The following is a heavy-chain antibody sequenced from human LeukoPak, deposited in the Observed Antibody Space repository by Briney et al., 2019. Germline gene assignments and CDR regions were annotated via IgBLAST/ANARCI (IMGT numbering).Heavy chain of an antibody. Sequence: ASVKVSCKASGYTFTSYGISWVRQAPGQGLEWMGWISAYNGNTNYAQKLQGRVTMTTDTSTSTAYMELRSLRSGDTAVYYCAKPFGFLEWLYGGYFDSWGQGTLVTVSS. J-gene: IGHJ4*02. CDR2: ISAYNGNT. D-gene: IGHD3-3*01. CDR1: GYTFTSYG. V-gene: IGHV1-18*01. CDR3: AKPFGFLEWLYGGYFDS.